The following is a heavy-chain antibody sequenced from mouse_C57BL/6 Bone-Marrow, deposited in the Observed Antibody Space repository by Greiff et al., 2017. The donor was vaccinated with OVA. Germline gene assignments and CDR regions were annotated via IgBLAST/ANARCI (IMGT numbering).Heavy chain of an antibody. CDR3: APGSYRYFDV. CDR1: GYTFTSYD. V-gene: IGHV1-85*01. Sequence: LVESGPELVKPGASVKLSCKASGYTFTSYDINWVKQRPGQGLEWIGWIYPRDGSTKYNEKFKGKATLTVDTSSSTAYMELHSLTSEDSAVYFCAPGSYRYFDVWGTGTTVTVSS. D-gene: IGHD6-1*01. CDR2: IYPRDGST. J-gene: IGHJ1*03.